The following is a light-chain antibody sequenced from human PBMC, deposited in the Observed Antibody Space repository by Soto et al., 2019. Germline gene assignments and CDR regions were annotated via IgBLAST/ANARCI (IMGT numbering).Light chain of an antibody. CDR1: QSISSY. Sequence: DIQMTQSPSSLSASVGDRVTITCRASQSISSYLNWYQQKPGKAPKLLIYAASSLQSGVPSRFSGSGSATDFTLPISSLQPEDFATYYCQQSYSTPQTFGQGTKLEIK. V-gene: IGKV1-39*01. CDR2: AAS. CDR3: QQSYSTPQT. J-gene: IGKJ2*01.